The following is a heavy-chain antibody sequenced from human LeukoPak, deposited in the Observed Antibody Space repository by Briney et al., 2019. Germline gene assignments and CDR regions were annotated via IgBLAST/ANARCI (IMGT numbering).Heavy chain of an antibody. V-gene: IGHV4-38-2*02. CDR3: ARGRGSYCDY. J-gene: IGHJ4*02. D-gene: IGHD3-10*01. Sequence: SGTLSLTCTVSGYSISSGYYWGWIRQPPGKGLEWIGSIYHSGSTYYNPSLKSRVTISVDTSKNQFSLKLSSVTAADTAVYYCARGRGSYCDYWGQGTLVTVSS. CDR1: GYSISSGYY. CDR2: IYHSGST.